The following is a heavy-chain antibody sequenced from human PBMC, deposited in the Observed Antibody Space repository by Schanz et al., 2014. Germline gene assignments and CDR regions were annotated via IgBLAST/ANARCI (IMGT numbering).Heavy chain of an antibody. CDR1: GFTFRGYA. Sequence: EVQLLESGGGLVQPGGSLRLSCAASGFTFRGYAMSWVRQAPGKGLEWVSLISDSGDTAYYADSVKGRFTISRDNAKNTLYLQMNSLRAEDTAVYYCAKSDAFDIWGQGTLVTVSS. J-gene: IGHJ3*02. CDR2: ISDSGDTA. CDR3: AKSDAFDI. V-gene: IGHV3-23*01.